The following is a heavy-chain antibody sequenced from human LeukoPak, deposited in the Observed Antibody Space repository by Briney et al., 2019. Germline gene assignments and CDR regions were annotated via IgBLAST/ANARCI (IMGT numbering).Heavy chain of an antibody. CDR1: GFSFGSYG. D-gene: IGHD2/OR15-2a*01. V-gene: IGHV3-30*02. CDR2: IRYGGSHQ. Sequence: GGSLRLSCAASGFSFGSYGMHWVRQAPGKGLEWVAFIRYGGSHQFYADSVRGRFTISRDNPKNTLYLQMNSLRGEDTAVYFCARDSGTWFYLQDWGQGTLVTVSS. J-gene: IGHJ1*01. CDR3: ARDSGTWFYLQD.